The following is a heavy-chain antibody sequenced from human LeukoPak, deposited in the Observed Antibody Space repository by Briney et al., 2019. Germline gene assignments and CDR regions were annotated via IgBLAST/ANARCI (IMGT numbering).Heavy chain of an antibody. CDR1: GYTFTSYG. D-gene: IGHD4-17*01. CDR3: ARVPLDGEEIYYYYGMDV. J-gene: IGHJ6*02. V-gene: IGHV1-69*13. CDR2: IIPIFGTA. Sequence: ASVKVSCKASGYTFTSYGISWVRQAPGQGLEWMGGIIPIFGTANYAQKFQGRVTITADESTSTAYMELSSLRSEDTAVYYCARVPLDGEEIYYYYGMDVWGQGTTVTVSS.